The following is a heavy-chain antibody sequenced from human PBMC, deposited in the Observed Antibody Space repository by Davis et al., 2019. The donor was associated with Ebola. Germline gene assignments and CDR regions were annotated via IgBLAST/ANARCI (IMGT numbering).Heavy chain of an antibody. J-gene: IGHJ6*02. CDR2: IIPIFGTA. CDR3: ARGGSGGYGMDV. Sequence: SVKVSCKASGGTFSSYAISWVRQAPGQGLEWMGGIIPIFGTANYAQKFQGRVTITADKSTSTAYMELSSLRSEDTAVYYCARGGSGGYGMDVWGQGTTVTVSS. CDR1: GGTFSSYA. D-gene: IGHD3-10*01. V-gene: IGHV1-69*06.